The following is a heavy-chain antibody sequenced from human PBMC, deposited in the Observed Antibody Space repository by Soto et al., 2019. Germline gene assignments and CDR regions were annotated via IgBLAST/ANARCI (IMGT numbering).Heavy chain of an antibody. CDR3: AKGRGGSGSLTPRVDF. D-gene: IGHD3-10*01. V-gene: IGHV3-23*01. Sequence: EVQLLESGGGLVQPGGSLRLSCAASGFTFNNYAMTWVRQAPGKGLAWVSAISGGGDTTSYADSVKGRFTVSRDGSKNTLYLQMSSLRAEDTALYYCAKGRGGSGSLTPRVDFWGQGTLGTVSS. CDR1: GFTFNNYA. CDR2: ISGGGDTT. J-gene: IGHJ4*02.